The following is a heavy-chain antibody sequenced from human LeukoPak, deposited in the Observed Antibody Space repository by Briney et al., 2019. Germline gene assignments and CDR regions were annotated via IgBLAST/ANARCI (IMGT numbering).Heavy chain of an antibody. Sequence: GGSLRLSCAASGFTFSSYAMSWVRQAPGKGLEWVSAISGSGGSTYYADSVKGRFTISRVNSKNTLYLQMNSLRAEDTAVYYCAKDQAMVRGVIITYFDYWGQGTLVTVSS. CDR2: ISGSGGST. CDR3: AKDQAMVRGVIITYFDY. V-gene: IGHV3-23*01. D-gene: IGHD3-10*01. CDR1: GFTFSSYA. J-gene: IGHJ4*02.